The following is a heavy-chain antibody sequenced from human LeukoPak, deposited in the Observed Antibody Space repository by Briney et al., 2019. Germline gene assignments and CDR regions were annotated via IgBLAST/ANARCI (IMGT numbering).Heavy chain of an antibody. D-gene: IGHD3-3*01. J-gene: IGHJ5*02. V-gene: IGHV3-48*04. CDR1: GFTFSSYS. CDR2: ISSSSGTI. Sequence: GGSLRLSCAASGFTFSSYSMHWVRQAPGKGLEWVSYISSSSGTIFHADSVKGRFTISRDNAKNSLYLQMNSLRAEDTAVYYCARGTSWITIFGGWFDPWGQGTLLTVSS. CDR3: ARGTSWITIFGGWFDP.